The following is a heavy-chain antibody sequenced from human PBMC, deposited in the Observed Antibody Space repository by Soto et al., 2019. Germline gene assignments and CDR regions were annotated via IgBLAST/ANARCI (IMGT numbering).Heavy chain of an antibody. J-gene: IGHJ6*02. CDR2: IRASGSDT. CDR1: GFTFSSYT. Sequence: GGSLRLSCAASGFTFSSYTLSWVRQAPGKGLEWVSAIRASGSDTFYADSVKGRFTISRDNSKNTLYLQMNSLRAEDTAIYYCAKRGDYYYYGMNVWGQGTTVTVSS. V-gene: IGHV3-23*01. D-gene: IGHD3-16*01. CDR3: AKRGDYYYYGMNV.